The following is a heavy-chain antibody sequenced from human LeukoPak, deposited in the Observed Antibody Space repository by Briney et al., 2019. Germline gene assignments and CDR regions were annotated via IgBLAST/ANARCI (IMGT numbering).Heavy chain of an antibody. CDR2: ISWNSGSI. Sequence: GGSLRLSCAGSGFIFNNYAMHWVRQPPGKGLEWVSGISWNSGSIDYADSVKGRFTISRDNAKNSLYLQMKSLRVEDTAFYYCAKDNRRHYTSGPNPDSLHWGQGALVTVSS. D-gene: IGHD6-19*01. CDR1: GFIFNNYA. CDR3: AKDNRRHYTSGPNPDSLH. V-gene: IGHV3-9*01. J-gene: IGHJ4*02.